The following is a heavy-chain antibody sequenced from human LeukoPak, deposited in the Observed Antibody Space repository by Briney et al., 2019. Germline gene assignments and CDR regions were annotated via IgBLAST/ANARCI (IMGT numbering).Heavy chain of an antibody. CDR3: ASESGRNDFWSGYSHYYYMDV. V-gene: IGHV4-59*11. CDR2: IYYSGST. D-gene: IGHD3-3*01. CDR1: GGSISSHY. J-gene: IGHJ6*03. Sequence: TETLSLTCTVSGGSISSHYWSWIRQPPGKGLEWIGYIYYSGSTNYNPSLKSRVTISVDTSKNQFSLKLSSVTAADTAVYYCASESGRNDFWSGYSHYYYMDVWGKGTTVTVSS.